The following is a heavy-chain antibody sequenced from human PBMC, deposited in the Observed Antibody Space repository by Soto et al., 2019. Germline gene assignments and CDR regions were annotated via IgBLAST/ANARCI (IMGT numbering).Heavy chain of an antibody. J-gene: IGHJ4*02. D-gene: IGHD4-17*01. Sequence: AETLSLTCTVYGGSIRSSSYYCGGMRQPPGKGLECIGRSYYSGSTYFNPSLRSRVTISADTSKNQFSLKLSSVTAADTAVYYCARQAWVTTLPYFGFWGQGTLGTVSS. CDR3: ARQAWVTTLPYFGF. CDR2: SYYSGST. CDR1: GGSIRSSSYY. V-gene: IGHV4-39*01.